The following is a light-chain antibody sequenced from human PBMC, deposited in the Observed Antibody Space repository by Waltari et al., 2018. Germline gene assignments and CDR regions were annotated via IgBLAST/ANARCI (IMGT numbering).Light chain of an antibody. CDR2: GAS. CDR3: QHYNEQPLT. CDR1: QSVGSN. Sequence: EIVMTQSPSTLSVSPGEGVTLSCRASQSVGSNLAWYQQKPGQAPRLLIFGASPRAAGIPARFGGSGSGTEFALTISSLQSEDSAVYFCQHYNEQPLTFGGGTKVEIK. J-gene: IGKJ4*01. V-gene: IGKV3-15*01.